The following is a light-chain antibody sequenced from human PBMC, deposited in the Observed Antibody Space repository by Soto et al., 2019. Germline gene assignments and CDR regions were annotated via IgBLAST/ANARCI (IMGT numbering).Light chain of an antibody. CDR2: EVS. J-gene: IGLJ3*02. Sequence: QSALTQPPSASGSPGQSGSISCTGTSSDVGGYNYVSWYQQHPGKAPKLMIYEVSKRPSGVPDRFSGSKSGNTASLTVSGLQDEDEADYYCSSYAGSYSWVFGGGTQLTVL. CDR3: SSYAGSYSWV. V-gene: IGLV2-8*01. CDR1: SSDVGGYNY.